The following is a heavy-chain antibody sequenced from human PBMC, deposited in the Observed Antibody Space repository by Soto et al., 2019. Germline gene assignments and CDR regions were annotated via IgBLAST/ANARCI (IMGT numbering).Heavy chain of an antibody. CDR2: IYYSGIT. Sequence: LSLTCTVSGGSISSSDYYWSWIRQPPGKGLEWIGYIYYSGITYYNPSLKSRVTISVDTSKNQFSLKLSSVTAADTAVYYCAREVEVIMAPHFDNWGQGTLVTVSS. CDR3: AREVEVIMAPHFDN. J-gene: IGHJ4*02. V-gene: IGHV4-30-4*01. D-gene: IGHD3-10*01. CDR1: GGSISSSDYY.